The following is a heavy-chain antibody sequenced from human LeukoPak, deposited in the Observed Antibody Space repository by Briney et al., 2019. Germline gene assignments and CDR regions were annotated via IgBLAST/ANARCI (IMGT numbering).Heavy chain of an antibody. D-gene: IGHD3-3*01. CDR3: ARHGADFWSGHMAGY. CDR2: IYPGDSDT. J-gene: IGHJ4*02. CDR1: GYSFTSYW. V-gene: IGHV5-51*01. Sequence: GESLKISCKGSGYSFTSYWIGWVRQMPGKGLEWMGIIYPGDSDTRYSPSFQGQVTISADKSISTAYLQWSSLKASDTAMYYCARHGADFWSGHMAGYWGQGTLVTVSS.